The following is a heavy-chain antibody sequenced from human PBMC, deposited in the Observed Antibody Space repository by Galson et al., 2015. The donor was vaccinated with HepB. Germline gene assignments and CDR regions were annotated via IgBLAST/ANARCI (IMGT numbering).Heavy chain of an antibody. Sequence: SVKVSCKASGYTFTGYYLHWVRQAPGQGLEWMGWIKPNSGGTNYAQKFQGRVTMTRDTSVNTAYMDLSSLRSDDTAVYYCAKGRALIAVAGYGMDVWGQGTTVTVPS. J-gene: IGHJ6*02. CDR2: IKPNSGGT. CDR3: AKGRALIAVAGYGMDV. V-gene: IGHV1-2*02. CDR1: GYTFTGYY. D-gene: IGHD6-19*01.